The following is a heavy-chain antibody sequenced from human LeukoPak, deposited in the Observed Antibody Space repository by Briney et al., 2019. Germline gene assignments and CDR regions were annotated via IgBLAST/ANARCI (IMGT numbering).Heavy chain of an antibody. J-gene: IGHJ4*02. D-gene: IGHD4-17*01. Sequence: PSETLSLTCTVSGGSISSSSYYWGWIRQPPGKGLEWIGSIYYSGSTYYNPSLKSRVTISVDTSKNQFSLKLSSVTAADTAVYYCATHYGDSYFGFWGQGTLVTVSS. CDR1: GGSISSSSYY. CDR3: ATHYGDSYFGF. V-gene: IGHV4-39*07. CDR2: IYYSGST.